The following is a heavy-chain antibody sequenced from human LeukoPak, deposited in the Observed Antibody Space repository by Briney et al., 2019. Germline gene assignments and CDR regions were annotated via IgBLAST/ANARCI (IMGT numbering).Heavy chain of an antibody. CDR1: GGSFSGYY. D-gene: IGHD2-2*01. Sequence: KASETLSLTCAVYGGSFSGYYWSWIRQPPGKGLEWIGEINHSGSTNDNPSLKSRVTISVDTSKNQFSLKLSSVTAADTCVYYCARGQFYSNIVVVPAAPFDYWGQATLVTVSS. CDR2: INHSGST. V-gene: IGHV4-34*01. J-gene: IGHJ4*02. CDR3: ARGQFYSNIVVVPAAPFDY.